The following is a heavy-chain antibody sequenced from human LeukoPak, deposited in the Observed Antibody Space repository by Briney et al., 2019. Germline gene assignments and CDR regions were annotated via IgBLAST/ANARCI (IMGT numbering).Heavy chain of an antibody. CDR3: AKKRSSGYYDSGGYAIDAFDV. J-gene: IGHJ3*01. Sequence: GESLQISFKGSGFSFSNSWIGWVRPVSGKGLEGMGTIYSDDPDIRYSPSFQGQVTISGDKSSSTVYLQWNSLKASDTAMYFCAKKRSSGYYDSGGYAIDAFDVWGQGTMVTVSS. D-gene: IGHD3-22*01. V-gene: IGHV5-51*01. CDR2: IYSDDPDI. CDR1: GFSFSNSW.